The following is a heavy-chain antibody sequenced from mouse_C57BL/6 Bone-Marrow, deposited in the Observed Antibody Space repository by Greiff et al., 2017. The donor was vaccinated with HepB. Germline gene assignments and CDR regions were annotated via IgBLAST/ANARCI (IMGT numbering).Heavy chain of an antibody. J-gene: IGHJ4*01. CDR3: TTYYGNHYAMDY. CDR2: IDPENGDT. D-gene: IGHD2-1*01. CDR1: GFNIKDDY. Sequence: VQLQQSGAELVRPGASVKLSCTASGFNIKDDYMHWVKQRPEQGLEWIGWIDPENGDTEYASKFQGKATITADTSSNTAYLQLSSLTSEDTAVYYCTTYYGNHYAMDYWGQGASVTVSS. V-gene: IGHV14-4*01.